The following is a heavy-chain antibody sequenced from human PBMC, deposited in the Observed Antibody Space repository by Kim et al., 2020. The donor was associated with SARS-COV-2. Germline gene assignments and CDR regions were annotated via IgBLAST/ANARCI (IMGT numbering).Heavy chain of an antibody. CDR2: VKQDGSER. J-gene: IGHJ4*02. CDR1: GFTFSSYW. V-gene: IGHV3-7*01. D-gene: IGHD3-10*01. Sequence: GGSLRLSCAASGFTFSSYWMSWVRQAPGKGLEWVANVKQDGSERNYVDSVKGRFTISRDNAKNSLYLQMDSLRVEDTAVYYCARGSGSYYIHWGQGTLVT. CDR3: ARGSGSYYIH.